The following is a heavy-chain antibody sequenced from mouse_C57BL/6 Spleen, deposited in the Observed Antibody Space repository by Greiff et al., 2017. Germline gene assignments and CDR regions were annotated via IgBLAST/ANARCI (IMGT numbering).Heavy chain of an antibody. CDR3: AREEGNSGAMDY. J-gene: IGHJ4*01. V-gene: IGHV1-55*01. CDR1: GYTFTSYW. Sequence: QVQLQQPGAELVKPGASVKMSCKASGYTFTSYWITWVKQRPGQGLEWIGDIYPGSGSTNYNEKFKSKATLTVDPSSSTAYMQLSSLTSEDSSVYYCAREEGNSGAMDYWGQGTSVTVSS. D-gene: IGHD2-1*01. CDR2: IYPGSGST.